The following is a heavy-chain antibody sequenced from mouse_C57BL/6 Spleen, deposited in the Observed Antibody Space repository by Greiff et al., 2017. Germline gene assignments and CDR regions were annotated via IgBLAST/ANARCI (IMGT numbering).Heavy chain of an antibody. D-gene: IGHD2-3*01. CDR3: ARSEDGYYDYAMDY. CDR1: GSSFTDYN. J-gene: IGHJ4*01. CDR2: INPNYGTT. Sequence: VQLQQSGPELVKPGASVKISCKASGSSFTDYNMNWVKQSTGKSLEWIGVINPNYGTTSYNQKFKGKATLTVDQSSSTAYMQLNSLPSEDSAVYYCARSEDGYYDYAMDYWGQGTSVTVST. V-gene: IGHV1-39*01.